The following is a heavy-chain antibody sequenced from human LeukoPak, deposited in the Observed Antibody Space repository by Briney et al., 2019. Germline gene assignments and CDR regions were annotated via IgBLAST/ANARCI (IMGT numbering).Heavy chain of an antibody. CDR2: ISSSGSTI. V-gene: IGHV3-48*03. CDR3: ARERGTIDY. J-gene: IGHJ4*02. Sequence: QPGGPLRLSCAASGFTFSSYEMNWVRQAPGKGLEWVSYISSSGSTIYYADSVKGRFTISRDNAKNSLYLQMNSLRAEDTAVYYCARERGTIDYWGQGTLVTVSS. CDR1: GFTFSSYE.